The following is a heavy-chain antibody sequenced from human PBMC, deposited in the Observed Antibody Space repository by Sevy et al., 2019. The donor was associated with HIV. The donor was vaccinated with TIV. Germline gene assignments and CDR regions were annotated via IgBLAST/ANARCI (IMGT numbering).Heavy chain of an antibody. J-gene: IGHJ6*03. CDR1: GFTFSGSA. CDR2: IRSKANSYAT. D-gene: IGHD2-2*01. CDR3: CSSTSGDIMRHYYYMDV. Sequence: GGSLRLSCAASGFTFSGSAMHWVRQASGKGLEWVGRIRSKANSYATAYAASVKGRFTISRDDSKNTAYLQMNSLKTEDTAVYYCCSSTSGDIMRHYYYMDVWGKGTTVTVSS. V-gene: IGHV3-73*01.